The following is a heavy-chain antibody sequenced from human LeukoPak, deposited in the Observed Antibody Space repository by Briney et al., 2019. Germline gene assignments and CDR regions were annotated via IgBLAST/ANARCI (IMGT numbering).Heavy chain of an antibody. CDR3: ARSRSSGWYDAFDI. V-gene: IGHV4-34*01. CDR2: INHSGST. D-gene: IGHD6-19*01. Sequence: SETRSLTCAVYGGSFSGYYWSWIRQPPGKGLEWIGEINHSGSTNYNPSLKSRVTISVDTSKNQFSLKLSSVTAADTAVYYCARSRSSGWYDAFDIWGQGTMVTVSS. CDR1: GGSFSGYY. J-gene: IGHJ3*02.